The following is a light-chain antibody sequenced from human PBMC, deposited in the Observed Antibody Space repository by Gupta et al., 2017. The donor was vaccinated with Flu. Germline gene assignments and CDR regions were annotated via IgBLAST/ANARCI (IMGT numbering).Light chain of an antibody. J-gene: IGKJ2*01. V-gene: IGKV1-5*03. Sequence: DIQMTQSPSTLSASVGDRVPITCRASDSISDWVAWYQQKPGEGPKLLISKASSLEGAVPSRFSGTGSDTKFTLTISSLQPDDIANYYCQQYKIWPYTFGQGTKLEIE. CDR2: KAS. CDR1: DSISDW. CDR3: QQYKIWPYT.